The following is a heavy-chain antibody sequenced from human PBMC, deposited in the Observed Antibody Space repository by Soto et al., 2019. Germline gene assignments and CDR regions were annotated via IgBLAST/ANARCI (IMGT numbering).Heavy chain of an antibody. Sequence: PSETLSLTCTVSGGSVSSGSYYWSWVRQPPGKGLEWIGEIYHSGSTNYNPSLKSRVTISVDKPRNQFSLKLSSVTAADTAVYYCARRWGEGRVDYWGQGTLVTVS. J-gene: IGHJ4*02. D-gene: IGHD3-10*01. CDR3: ARRWGEGRVDY. V-gene: IGHV4-39*07. CDR1: GGSVSSGSYY. CDR2: IYHSGST.